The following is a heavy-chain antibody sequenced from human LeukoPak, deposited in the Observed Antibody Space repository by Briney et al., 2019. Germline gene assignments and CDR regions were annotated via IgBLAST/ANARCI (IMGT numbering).Heavy chain of an antibody. CDR3: ARGGAAVIAPYAFDI. D-gene: IGHD4-23*01. CDR1: GGSISSYY. CDR2: IYYSGST. Sequence: PSETLSLTCTVSGGSISSYYWSWIRQPPGKGLEWIGYIYYSGSTNCNPSVESRVAMSVDTSKKQFSLKLSSLTAADTAVYYCARGGAAVIAPYAFDIWGQGTMVTVSS. V-gene: IGHV4-59*01. J-gene: IGHJ3*02.